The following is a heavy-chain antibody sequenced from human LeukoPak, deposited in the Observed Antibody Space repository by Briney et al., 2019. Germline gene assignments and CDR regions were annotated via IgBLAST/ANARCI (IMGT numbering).Heavy chain of an antibody. D-gene: IGHD3-9*01. V-gene: IGHV4-34*01. CDR3: ARGYDVLTGFSP. J-gene: IGHJ5*02. CDR2: INHGGST. Sequence: SETLSLTCAVYVGSFNDYRWSWIRQSPEKGLEWIGDINHGGSTNYNPSLKSRVTISVDTSENQFSLKVTSVTAADTAVYYCARGYDVLTGFSPWGHGNLVTVSS. CDR1: VGSFNDYR.